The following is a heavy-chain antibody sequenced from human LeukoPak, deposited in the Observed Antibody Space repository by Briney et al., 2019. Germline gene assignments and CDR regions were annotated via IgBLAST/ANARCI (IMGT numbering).Heavy chain of an antibody. CDR1: GFTFSSYW. Sequence: GGSLRLSCAASGFTFSSYWMHWVRQAPGKGLVWVSRINSDGSSTSYADSVKGRFTISRDNAKNTLYLQMNSLRAEDTAVYYCARVNRYYDFWSGPQVGYYYYYMDVWGKGTTVTVSS. V-gene: IGHV3-74*01. CDR2: INSDGSST. D-gene: IGHD3-3*01. CDR3: ARVNRYYDFWSGPQVGYYYYYMDV. J-gene: IGHJ6*03.